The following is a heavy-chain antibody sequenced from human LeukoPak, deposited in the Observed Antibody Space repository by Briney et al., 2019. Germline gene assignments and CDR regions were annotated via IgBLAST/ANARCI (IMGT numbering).Heavy chain of an antibody. D-gene: IGHD6-6*01. CDR1: GYTFTSYA. CDR2: ISAYNGNT. Sequence: DSVKVSCKASGYTFTSYAISWVRQAPGQGLEWMGWISAYNGNTNYAQKLQGRVTMTTDTSTSTAYMELRSLRSDDTAVYYCARSPLWYSSSPTTFDYWGQGTLVTVSS. CDR3: ARSPLWYSSSPTTFDY. V-gene: IGHV1-18*01. J-gene: IGHJ4*02.